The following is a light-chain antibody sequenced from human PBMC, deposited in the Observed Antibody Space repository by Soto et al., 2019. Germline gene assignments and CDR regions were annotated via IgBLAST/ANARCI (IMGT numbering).Light chain of an antibody. V-gene: IGLV2-14*01. CDR2: EVS. CDR1: SSDVGGYNY. Sequence: QSVLTQPASVSGSPGQSITISCTGTSSDVGGYNYVSWYQQHPGKAPKLMIYEVSTRPSGVSNRFSGSKSGNTASLTISGLQAEDEADYYCSSYTSSSPLVFGGGTKLTVL. CDR3: SSYTSSSPLV. J-gene: IGLJ3*02.